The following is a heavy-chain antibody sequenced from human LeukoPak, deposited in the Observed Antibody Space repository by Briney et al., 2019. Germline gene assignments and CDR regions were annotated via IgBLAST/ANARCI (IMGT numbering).Heavy chain of an antibody. Sequence: ASVKVSCKTSGYTFSTYYMHWVRQAPGQGLEWLGIIHPTDGSTSYTQKIQGRVTMTRDTATGTVYLELSSLRSEDTAVYWCARANGVGLDYWGQGNLITVSS. V-gene: IGHV1-46*01. CDR2: IHPTDGST. D-gene: IGHD1-26*01. CDR1: GYTFSTYY. CDR3: ARANGVGLDY. J-gene: IGHJ4*02.